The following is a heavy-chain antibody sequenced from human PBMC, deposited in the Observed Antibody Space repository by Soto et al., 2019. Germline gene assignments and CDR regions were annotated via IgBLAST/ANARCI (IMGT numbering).Heavy chain of an antibody. J-gene: IGHJ4*02. V-gene: IGHV3-53*02. Sequence: QLVETGGGLIQPGTSLTLSCAASGFSVSRNYMTWVRQAPGKGLEWVSFVYSGGATFYADSVKGRFILSGDDSQNTMYLQMNNLRADDTAVYYCARVPGRLWGRGTLVTVAS. CDR3: ARVPGRL. CDR1: GFSVSRNY. CDR2: VYSGGAT. D-gene: IGHD3-10*01.